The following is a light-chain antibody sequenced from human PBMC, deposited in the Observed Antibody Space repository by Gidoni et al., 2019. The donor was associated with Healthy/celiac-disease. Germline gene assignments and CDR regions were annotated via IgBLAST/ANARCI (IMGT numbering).Light chain of an antibody. CDR1: QSISSW. V-gene: IGKV1-5*03. CDR2: KAS. CDR3: QQYNSYSWT. J-gene: IGKJ1*01. Sequence: DIQMTQSPSTLSASVGDRVTITCLASQSISSWLAWYQQKPGKAPKLLIYKASSLESGVPSRFSGSGSGTEFNLTISSLQTDDFATYYCQQYNSYSWTFGQGTKVEIK.